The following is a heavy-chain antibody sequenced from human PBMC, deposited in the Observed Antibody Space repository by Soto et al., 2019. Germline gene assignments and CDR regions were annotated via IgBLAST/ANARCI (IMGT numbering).Heavy chain of an antibody. CDR2: ISGSGGST. Sequence: GGSLRLSCAASGFTFSSYAMSWVRQAPGKGLEWVSAISGSGGSTYSADSVKGRFTISRDNSKNPLYLQMNSLRAEDTAVYYCAKAYSSPYYFDYWGQGTLVTVSS. D-gene: IGHD6-6*01. J-gene: IGHJ4*02. CDR1: GFTFSSYA. V-gene: IGHV3-23*01. CDR3: AKAYSSPYYFDY.